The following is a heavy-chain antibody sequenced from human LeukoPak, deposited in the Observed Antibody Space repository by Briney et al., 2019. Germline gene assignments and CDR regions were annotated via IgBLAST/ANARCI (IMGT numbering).Heavy chain of an antibody. Sequence: SETLSLTCAVYGGPFSGYYWSWIRQPPGKGLEWIGEINHSGSTNYNPSLKSRVTISVDTSKNQFSLKLSSVTAADTAVYYCARWQLVEGWFDPWGQGTLVTVSS. CDR1: GGPFSGYY. CDR3: ARWQLVEGWFDP. D-gene: IGHD6-6*01. J-gene: IGHJ5*02. V-gene: IGHV4-34*01. CDR2: INHSGST.